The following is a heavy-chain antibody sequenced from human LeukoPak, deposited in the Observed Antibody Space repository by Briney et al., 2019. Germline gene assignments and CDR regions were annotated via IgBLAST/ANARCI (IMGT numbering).Heavy chain of an antibody. Sequence: SETLSLTCTVSGDSIDNDGFYLSWIRQPPGKGLEWIGYIYSSGSTYYNPSLMSRLTMSVDTSKNQFSLNMSSVTAADTAVYYCARERARPRLFDYWGQGTLVTVSS. CDR2: IYSSGST. D-gene: IGHD1-26*01. CDR1: GDSIDNDGFY. J-gene: IGHJ4*02. CDR3: ARERARPRLFDY. V-gene: IGHV4-30-4*08.